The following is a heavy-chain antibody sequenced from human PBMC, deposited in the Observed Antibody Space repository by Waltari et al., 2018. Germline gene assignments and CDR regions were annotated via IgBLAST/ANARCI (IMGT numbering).Heavy chain of an antibody. D-gene: IGHD1-26*01. CDR2: ISSNGGST. Sequence: EVQLVESGGGLVQPGGSLRLSCSASGFPFSSYAMHWVRQAPGKGLEYVSAISSNGGSTYYADSVKGRFTISRDNSKNTLYLQMSSLRAEDTAVYYCVKVGPSGSYDYWGQGTLVTVSS. V-gene: IGHV3-64D*06. CDR3: VKVGPSGSYDY. J-gene: IGHJ4*02. CDR1: GFPFSSYA.